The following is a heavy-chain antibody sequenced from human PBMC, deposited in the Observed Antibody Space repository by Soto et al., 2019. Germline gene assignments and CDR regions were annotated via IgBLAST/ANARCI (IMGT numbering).Heavy chain of an antibody. CDR2: INPNSGGT. CDR1: GYTFTGYY. CDR3: ARALRVYSSSSRSGY. V-gene: IGHV1-2*02. Sequence: ASVKVSCKASGYTFTGYYMHWVRQAPGQGLEWMGWINPNSGGTSYAQKFQGRVTMTRDTSISTAYMELSRLRSDDTAVYYCARALRVYSSSSRSGYWGQGTLVTVSS. J-gene: IGHJ4*02. D-gene: IGHD6-6*01.